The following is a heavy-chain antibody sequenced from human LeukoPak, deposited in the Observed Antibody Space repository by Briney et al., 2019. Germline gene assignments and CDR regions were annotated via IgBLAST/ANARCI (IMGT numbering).Heavy chain of an antibody. J-gene: IGHJ4*02. CDR1: GGSFSGYY. CDR2: INHSGST. CDR3: ARGLVNSPFDC. V-gene: IGHV4-34*01. D-gene: IGHD2-21*01. Sequence: SETLSLTCAVYGGSFSGYYWSWIRQPPGKGLEWIGEINHSGSTNYNPSLKSRVTISVDTSKNQFSLKLSSVTAADTAVYYCARGLVNSPFDCWGQGTLVTVSS.